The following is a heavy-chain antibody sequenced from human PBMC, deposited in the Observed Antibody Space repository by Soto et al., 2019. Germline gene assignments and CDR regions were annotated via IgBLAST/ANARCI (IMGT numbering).Heavy chain of an antibody. CDR2: ISYDGSNK. CDR1: GFTFSSYG. CDR3: AKAPEVAATPLGY. J-gene: IGHJ4*02. D-gene: IGHD2-15*01. Sequence: QVQLVESGGGVVQPGGSLRLSCAASGFTFSSYGMHWVRQAPGKGLEWVAVISYDGSNKYYADSVKGRFTISRDNSKNTLYLQMNSLRAEDTAVYYCAKAPEVAATPLGYWGQGTLVTVSS. V-gene: IGHV3-30*18.